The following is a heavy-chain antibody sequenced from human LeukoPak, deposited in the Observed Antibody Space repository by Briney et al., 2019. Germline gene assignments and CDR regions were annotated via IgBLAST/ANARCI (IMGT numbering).Heavy chain of an antibody. V-gene: IGHV1-69*01. CDR1: GGTFSSYA. J-gene: IGHJ4*02. Sequence: VASVKVSCKASGGTFSSYAISWVRQAPGQGLEWMGGIIPIFGTANYAQKFQGRVTITADEFTSTAYMELSSLRSEDTAVYYCAREGFPNTMVRGVIFDYWGQGTLVTVSS. CDR2: IIPIFGTA. CDR3: AREGFPNTMVRGVIFDY. D-gene: IGHD3-10*01.